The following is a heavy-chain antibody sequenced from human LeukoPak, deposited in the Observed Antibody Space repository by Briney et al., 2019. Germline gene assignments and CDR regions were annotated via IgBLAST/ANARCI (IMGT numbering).Heavy chain of an antibody. J-gene: IGHJ4*02. Sequence: SGGSLRLSCAASGFTFSSYSMNWVRQAPGKGLEWVSSISSSSYIYYADSVKGRFTISRDNAKNSLYLQMNSLRAEDTAVYYCARDTTYGSGSYSFDYWGQGTLVTVSS. CDR3: ARDTTYGSGSYSFDY. CDR1: GFTFSSYS. D-gene: IGHD3-10*01. CDR2: ISSSSYI. V-gene: IGHV3-21*01.